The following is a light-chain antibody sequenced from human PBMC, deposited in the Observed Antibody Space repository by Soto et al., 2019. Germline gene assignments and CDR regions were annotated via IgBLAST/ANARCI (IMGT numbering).Light chain of an antibody. CDR3: XXYNNWPPWT. CDR1: QSVSSN. CDR2: GAS. J-gene: IGKJ1*01. Sequence: EIVMTQSPATLSVSPGERATLSCRASQSVSSNLAWYQQKPGQAPRLLIYGASTRTTGIQARFSGSGSGTDXXXXXXXXQSEXFAVXXXXXYNNWPPWTFVQGTKVEIK. V-gene: IGKV3D-15*01.